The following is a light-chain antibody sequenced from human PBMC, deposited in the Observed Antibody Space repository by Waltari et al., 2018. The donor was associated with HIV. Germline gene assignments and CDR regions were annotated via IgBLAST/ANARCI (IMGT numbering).Light chain of an antibody. J-gene: IGKJ4*01. V-gene: IGKV2-28*01. Sequence: IVMTQSPLSLSVTPGEPASISCRSSQSLLKSNGYMYLDWSLQKPGQSPQLRIYLGSNRASGVPDRVSGSGSATDFTLKISRVEAEDAGIYYCMQALESPLTFGGGTRVEIK. CDR2: LGS. CDR3: MQALESPLT. CDR1: QSLLKSNGYMY.